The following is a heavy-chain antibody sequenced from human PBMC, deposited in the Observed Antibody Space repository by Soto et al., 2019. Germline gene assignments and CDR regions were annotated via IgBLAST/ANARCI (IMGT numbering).Heavy chain of an antibody. CDR2: IAIDWSDT. D-gene: IGHD6-19*01. Sequence: PGGSLRLSCAASGFTSSSYRMHWVLQAPGKGLVWVSRIAIDWSDTTYVDSVKGRFTISRDNAKNTLYLQMNSLRAEDTAVYYFARDHSVAGPTTFFVPWGQGVLVTVS. J-gene: IGHJ5*02. V-gene: IGHV3-74*01. CDR3: ARDHSVAGPTTFFVP. CDR1: GFTSSSYR.